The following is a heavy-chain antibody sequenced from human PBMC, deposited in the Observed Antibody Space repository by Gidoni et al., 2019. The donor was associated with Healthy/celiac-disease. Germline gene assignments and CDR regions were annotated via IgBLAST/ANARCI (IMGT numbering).Heavy chain of an antibody. D-gene: IGHD6-19*01. CDR2: IYPGDSYT. J-gene: IGHJ3*02. V-gene: IGHV5-51*01. Sequence: EVQLVQSGAEVKKPGESLKISCKGSGYSVTSYWIGWVRQMPGKGLAWMGIIYPGDSYTRYCPSFHGQVTISADKSISTAYLQWSSLKASDTAMYYCARRVSTGLVVSAFDIWGHGTMVTVSS. CDR3: ARRVSTGLVVSAFDI. CDR1: GYSVTSYW.